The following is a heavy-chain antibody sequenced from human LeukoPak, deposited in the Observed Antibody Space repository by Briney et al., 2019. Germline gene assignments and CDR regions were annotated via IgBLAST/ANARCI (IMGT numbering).Heavy chain of an antibody. CDR1: GFIFGDYG. D-gene: IGHD4-17*01. CDR3: TRGYGDPQQDDY. Sequence: GGSLRLSCTTSGFIFGDYGMSWVRQAPGKGLEWVGFIRGEGCDGTIEYAASVKGRFTISRDDSKSIAYLQMNSLKTEDTAVYYCTRGYGDPQQDDYWGREPWSPSPQ. CDR2: IRGEGCDGTI. J-gene: IGHJ4*02. V-gene: IGHV3-49*04.